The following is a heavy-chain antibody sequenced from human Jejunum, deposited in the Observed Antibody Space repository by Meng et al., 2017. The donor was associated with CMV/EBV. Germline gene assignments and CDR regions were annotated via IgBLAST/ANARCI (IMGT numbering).Heavy chain of an antibody. Sequence: SWAASGFTLSNYWMSWVRQAPGKGLEWVASIKGDGSEKYYVGSVKGRFTISRDNAKNSLYLQMNSLRVEDTAMYYCAEGITSRLRGQGTMVTVSS. CDR1: GFTLSNYW. CDR3: AEGITSRL. D-gene: IGHD1-14*01. V-gene: IGHV3-7*01. CDR2: IKGDGSEK. J-gene: IGHJ4*02.